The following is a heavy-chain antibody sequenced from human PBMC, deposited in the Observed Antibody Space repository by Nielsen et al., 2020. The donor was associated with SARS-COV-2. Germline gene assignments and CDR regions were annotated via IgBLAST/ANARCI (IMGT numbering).Heavy chain of an antibody. V-gene: IGHV1-2*06. Sequence: ASVKVSCKASGYTFTGYYMHWVRQAPGQGLEWMGRINPNSGGTNYAQKFQGRVTMTRNTSISTAYMELSSLKSEDTAVYYCARGLGYSSGWYQYYFDYWGRGTLVTVSS. CDR1: GYTFTGYY. CDR3: ARGLGYSSGWYQYYFDY. CDR2: INPNSGGT. D-gene: IGHD6-19*01. J-gene: IGHJ4*02.